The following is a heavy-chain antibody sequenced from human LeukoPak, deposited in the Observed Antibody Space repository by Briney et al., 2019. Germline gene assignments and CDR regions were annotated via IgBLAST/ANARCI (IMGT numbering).Heavy chain of an antibody. CDR3: AMPYYYDSRIDP. D-gene: IGHD3-22*01. J-gene: IGHJ5*02. Sequence: SETLSLTCTVSGGSISSGDYYWSWIREPPEKGLERIAYMYYSGGTSYNPSLKSLVTMSADTSKNQPCLKRSSVTAADTAVYYSAMPYYYDSRIDPWGQGILVTVSS. CDR2: MYYSGGT. V-gene: IGHV4-30-4*01. CDR1: GGSISSGDYY.